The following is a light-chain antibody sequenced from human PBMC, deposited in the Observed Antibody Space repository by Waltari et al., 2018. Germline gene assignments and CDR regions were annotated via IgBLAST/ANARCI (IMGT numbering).Light chain of an antibody. Sequence: SSELTQDPAVSVALGQTVRITCQGDRVRNSFASWYQQKPGLAPLLILYAKDNRPSGIPARFSGSSSGNTASLTIAGAQAEDEADYYCSCRDSGARLFGGGTKLTVL. CDR3: SCRDSGARL. CDR1: RVRNSF. CDR2: AKD. V-gene: IGLV3-19*01. J-gene: IGLJ3*02.